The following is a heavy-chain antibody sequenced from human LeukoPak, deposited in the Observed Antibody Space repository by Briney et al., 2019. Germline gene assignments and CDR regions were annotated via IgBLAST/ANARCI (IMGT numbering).Heavy chain of an antibody. CDR1: GGSFSGYY. CDR3: ATRPGGLGGLYWFDP. Sequence: SETLSLTCAVYGGSFSGYYWSWIRQPPGKGLEWIGEINHSGSTNYNPSLKSRVTISVDTSKNQFSLKLSSVTAADTAVYYCATRPGGLGGLYWFDPWGQGTLVTVSS. V-gene: IGHV4-34*01. D-gene: IGHD4-23*01. J-gene: IGHJ5*02. CDR2: INHSGST.